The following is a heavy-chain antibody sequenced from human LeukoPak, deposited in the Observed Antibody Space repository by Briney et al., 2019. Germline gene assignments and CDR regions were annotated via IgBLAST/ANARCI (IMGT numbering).Heavy chain of an antibody. V-gene: IGHV4-59*01. Sequence: SETLSLTCTVSGGSISSYYWSWIRQPPGKGLEWIGYIYYSGSTNYNPSLKSRVTISVDTSKNQFSLKLSSVTAADTAVYYCARGATGTLFDPRGQGTLVTVSS. J-gene: IGHJ5*02. CDR1: GGSISSYY. CDR3: ARGATGTLFDP. CDR2: IYYSGST. D-gene: IGHD1-1*01.